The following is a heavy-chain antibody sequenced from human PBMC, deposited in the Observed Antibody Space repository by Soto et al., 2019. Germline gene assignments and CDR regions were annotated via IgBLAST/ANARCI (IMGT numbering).Heavy chain of an antibody. Sequence: SETLSLTCAVYGWSFSVYYWSWIRQPPGKGLEWIGEINHSGSTNYNPSLKSRVTISVDTSKNQFSLKLSSVTAADTAVYYCARGGSYSGYDYDFDYWGQGTLVTVSS. CDR1: GWSFSVYY. V-gene: IGHV4-34*01. D-gene: IGHD5-12*01. J-gene: IGHJ4*02. CDR3: ARGGSYSGYDYDFDY. CDR2: INHSGST.